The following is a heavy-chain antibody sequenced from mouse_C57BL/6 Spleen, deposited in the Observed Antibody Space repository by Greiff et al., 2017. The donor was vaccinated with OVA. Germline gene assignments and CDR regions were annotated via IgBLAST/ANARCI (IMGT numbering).Heavy chain of an antibody. J-gene: IGHJ4*01. CDR1: GYTFTDYE. V-gene: IGHV1-15*01. Sequence: VQVVESGAELVRPGASVTLSCKASGYTFTDYEMHWVKQTPVHGLEWIGAIDPETGGTAYNQKFKGKAILTADKSSSTAYMELRSLTSEDSAVYYCTRYEIATNYYAMDYWGQGTSVTVSS. CDR2: IDPETGGT. CDR3: TRYEIATNYYAMDY. D-gene: IGHD1-1*01.